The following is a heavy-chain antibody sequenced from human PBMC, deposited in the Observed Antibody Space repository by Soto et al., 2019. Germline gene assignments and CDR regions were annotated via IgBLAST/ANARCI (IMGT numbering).Heavy chain of an antibody. V-gene: IGHV4-34*01. D-gene: IGHD6-13*01. J-gene: IGHJ4*02. Sequence: SETLSLTCAVYGGSFSGYYWTWIRQPPGKGLEWIGEINHSGSTNYNPSLKSRVTISVDTSKNQFSLKLTSVTAADTAVYYCARGGRAAGRSGTYYFDYWGQGTLVTVSS. CDR2: INHSGST. CDR3: ARGGRAAGRSGTYYFDY. CDR1: GGSFSGYY.